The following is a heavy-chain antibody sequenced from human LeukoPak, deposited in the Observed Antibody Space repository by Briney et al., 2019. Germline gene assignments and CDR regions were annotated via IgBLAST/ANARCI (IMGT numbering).Heavy chain of an antibody. V-gene: IGHV3-53*01. Sequence: GGSLRLSCAASGFTVSNNYMSWVRQAPGKGLEWVSVIHSGGTTNYADSVQGRFTISRDNPKTTVYLHMNSLRAEDTAVYYCARDSDSGYGPFASWGQGTLVTVSS. CDR3: ARDSDSGYGPFAS. J-gene: IGHJ4*02. CDR1: GFTVSNNY. D-gene: IGHD5-12*01. CDR2: IHSGGTT.